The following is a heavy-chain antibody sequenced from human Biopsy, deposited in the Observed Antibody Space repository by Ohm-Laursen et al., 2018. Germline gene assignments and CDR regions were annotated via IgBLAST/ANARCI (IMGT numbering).Heavy chain of an antibody. J-gene: IGHJ4*02. Sequence: SDTLSLTCTLSGDSISRSYWSWIRQSPGKGLEWVGHIFDRGTTNYNPSLKSRVTMSVDTSKKHFSLRMTSVTAADTAVYYCAHGSGSYYKWDFWGRGTLVTVSS. CDR3: AHGSGSYYKWDF. D-gene: IGHD3-10*01. CDR2: IFDRGTT. V-gene: IGHV4-59*08. CDR1: GDSISRSY.